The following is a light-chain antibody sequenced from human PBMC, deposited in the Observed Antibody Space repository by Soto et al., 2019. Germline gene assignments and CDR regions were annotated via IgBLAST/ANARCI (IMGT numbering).Light chain of an antibody. CDR1: SSDVGSCNC. Sequence: QSALTQPASVSGSPGQSITISCTGTSSDVGSCNCVSWYQQHPGKAPTLIIYEVNKRPSGVSNRFSGSKSGNTASLTISGLQAGDEADYSGCSSVGSPNWVLGGGTKLTAL. CDR3: CSSVGSPNWV. CDR2: EVN. J-gene: IGLJ3*02. V-gene: IGLV2-23*02.